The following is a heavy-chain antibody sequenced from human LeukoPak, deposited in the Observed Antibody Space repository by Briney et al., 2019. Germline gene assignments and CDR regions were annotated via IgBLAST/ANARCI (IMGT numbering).Heavy chain of an antibody. V-gene: IGHV1-8*01. CDR1: GYTFTSYD. Sequence: ASVKVSCKAYGYTFTSYDINWVRQATGQGLEWMGWMNPNSGNTVYTQRFQGRVTMTRNTSTSTAYMELSYLRSEDTAVYYCARGRARYGMDVWGQGTTVTVSS. CDR2: MNPNSGNT. J-gene: IGHJ6*02. CDR3: ARGRARYGMDV.